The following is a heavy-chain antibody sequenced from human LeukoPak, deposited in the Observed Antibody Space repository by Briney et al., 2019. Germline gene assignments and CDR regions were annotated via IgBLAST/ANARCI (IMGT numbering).Heavy chain of an antibody. V-gene: IGHV4-59*01. CDR2: IYYSGST. CDR1: GDSISSYY. J-gene: IGHJ4*02. CDR3: ARSYGSGSSPDY. D-gene: IGHD3-10*01. Sequence: PSETLSLTCTVSGDSISSYYWSWIRQPPGKGLEWIGYIYYSGSTNYNPSLKSRVTISVDTSKNQFSLKLSSVTAADTAVYYCARSYGSGSSPDYWGQGTLVTVSS.